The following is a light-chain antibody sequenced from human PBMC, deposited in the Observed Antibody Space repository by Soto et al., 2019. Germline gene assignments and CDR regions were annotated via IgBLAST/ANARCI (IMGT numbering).Light chain of an antibody. CDR1: SSNIGAGYD. CDR3: QSFDSSLTGLI. V-gene: IGLV1-40*01. J-gene: IGLJ2*01. Sequence: QSVLTQPPSVSGAPGQTITISCTGSSSNIGAGYDVHWYQQLPGRAPKLLIYDNNHRPSGVPDRFSGSTSDTSVSLAITGLQTQDEADYYCQSFDSSLTGLIFGGGTKLTVL. CDR2: DNN.